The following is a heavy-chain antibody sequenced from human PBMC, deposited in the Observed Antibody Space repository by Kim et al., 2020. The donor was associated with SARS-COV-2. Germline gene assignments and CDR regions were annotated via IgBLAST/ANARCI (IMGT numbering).Heavy chain of an antibody. Sequence: ASVKVSCKASGYTFTSYAMHWVRQAPGHRLEWMGWINAGNGNTKYSQKFQGRVTITRDTSASTAYMELSSLRSEDTAVYYCARRKDYDSSGPSYDFDYWGRGTLVTVSS. V-gene: IGHV1-3*01. J-gene: IGHJ4*02. CDR2: INAGNGNT. D-gene: IGHD3-22*01. CDR1: GYTFTSYA. CDR3: ARRKDYDSSGPSYDFDY.